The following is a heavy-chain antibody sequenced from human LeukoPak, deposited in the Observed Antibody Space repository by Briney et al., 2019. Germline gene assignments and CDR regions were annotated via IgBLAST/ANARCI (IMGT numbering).Heavy chain of an antibody. Sequence: GGSVRLSCAASGFTFSSYSIHWVRQAPGKGLEWVAFISYDGSDKYYADSVKGRFTISRDNSKNTLYLQMNSLRAEDTAVYYCARDLVAAALDSSGYYLIDYWGQGTLVTVSS. CDR1: GFTFSSYS. CDR3: ARDLVAAALDSSGYYLIDY. J-gene: IGHJ4*02. D-gene: IGHD3-22*01. V-gene: IGHV3-30-3*01. CDR2: ISYDGSDK.